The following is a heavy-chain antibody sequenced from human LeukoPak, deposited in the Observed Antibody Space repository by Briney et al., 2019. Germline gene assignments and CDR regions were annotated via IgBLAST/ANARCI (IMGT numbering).Heavy chain of an antibody. CDR2: MNPNSGNT. V-gene: IGHV1-8*01. J-gene: IGHJ6*02. Sequence: ASVKVSCKASGYTFTSDDIYWVRQATGQGPKWMGWMNPNSGNTGYAQKFQGRVAMTRSTSTSTAYMELSSLRSDDTAVYYCARGRKFQLLWTLAYAMDVWGQGTTVTVSS. D-gene: IGHD2-2*01. CDR1: GYTFTSDD. CDR3: ARGRKFQLLWTLAYAMDV.